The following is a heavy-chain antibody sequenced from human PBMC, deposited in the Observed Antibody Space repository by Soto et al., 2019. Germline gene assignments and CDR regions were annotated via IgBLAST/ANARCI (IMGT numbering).Heavy chain of an antibody. D-gene: IGHD3-3*01. V-gene: IGHV3-48*01. J-gene: IGHJ6*03. CDR2: ISSSSSTI. CDR3: ARSDFWSGYTQGAMDV. CDR1: GFTFSSYS. Sequence: GGSLRLSCAASGFTFSSYSMNWVRQAPGKGLEWVSYISSSSSTIYYADSVKGRFTISRDNAKNSLYLQMNSLRAEDTAVYYCARSDFWSGYTQGAMDVWGKGTTVTVSS.